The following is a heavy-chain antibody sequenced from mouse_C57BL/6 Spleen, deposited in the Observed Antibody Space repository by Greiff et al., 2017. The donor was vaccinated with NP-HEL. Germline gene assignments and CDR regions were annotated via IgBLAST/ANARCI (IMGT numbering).Heavy chain of an antibody. CDR3: ARRGRIYDGYYGEYAMDY. D-gene: IGHD2-3*01. V-gene: IGHV1-19*01. Sequence: EVQLQQSGPVLVKPGASVKMSCKASGYTFTDYYMNWVKQSHGKSLEWIGVITPYNGGTSSKQKFKGKATLTVANHSSTAYMELNSLTSEDSAVYYCARRGRIYDGYYGEYAMDYWGQGTSVTVSS. CDR1: GYTFTDYY. J-gene: IGHJ4*01. CDR2: ITPYNGGT.